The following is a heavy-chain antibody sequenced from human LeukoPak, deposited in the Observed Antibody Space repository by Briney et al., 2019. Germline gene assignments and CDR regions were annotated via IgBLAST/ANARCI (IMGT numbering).Heavy chain of an antibody. V-gene: IGHV4-59*12. CDR1: GGSISNYY. D-gene: IGHD6-19*01. Sequence: SETLSLTCTVSGGSISNYYWSWIRQPPGKGLEWIGYIYYSGSTNYNPSLKSRVTISVDTSKNQFSLKLSSVTAADTAVYYCARPDSSGWYPGHFDYWGQGTLVTVSS. CDR3: ARPDSSGWYPGHFDY. J-gene: IGHJ4*02. CDR2: IYYSGST.